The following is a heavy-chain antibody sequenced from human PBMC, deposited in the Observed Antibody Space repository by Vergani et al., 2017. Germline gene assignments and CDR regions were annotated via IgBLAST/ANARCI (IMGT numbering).Heavy chain of an antibody. J-gene: IGHJ4*02. CDR3: AKRLSGSSTWYYFDY. CDR2: LSASDRRT. Sequence: EVQLLESGGDLVQPGGSLRLSCAASGFTFIMHAMSWVRQAPGKGLEWVSTLSASDRRTHYADSVRGRFTISRDNSQNMLYLQMSGLRAEDTALYYCAKRLSGSSTWYYFDYWGQGTLVTVSS. V-gene: IGHV3-23*01. CDR1: GFTFIMHA. D-gene: IGHD6-13*01.